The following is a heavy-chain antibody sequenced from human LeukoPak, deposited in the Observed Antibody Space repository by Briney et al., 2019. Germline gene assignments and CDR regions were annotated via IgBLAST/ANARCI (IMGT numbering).Heavy chain of an antibody. CDR1: GYTFTSYY. D-gene: IGHD2-2*01. CDR3: ARPTSIIPASNIYYYYFAMDV. J-gene: IGHJ6*02. Sequence: GGSVKVSCKASGYTFTSYYMHWVRQAPGQGLEWMGIINASSGNTNYAQKFQGRVTMTRDTPTSTVYMELSSLRSEDTAVYYCARPTSIIPASNIYYYYFAMDVWGQGTTVTVSS. CDR2: INASSGNT. V-gene: IGHV1-46*01.